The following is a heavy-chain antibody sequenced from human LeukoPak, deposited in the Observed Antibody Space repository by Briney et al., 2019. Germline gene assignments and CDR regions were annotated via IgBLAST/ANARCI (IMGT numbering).Heavy chain of an antibody. Sequence: SETLSLTCTVSGYSISDSSYYWGWIRQPPGKGLEWIGNVYYSGSMYYNPSLKSRVTMSVQTSKNQFSLRLNSMTAADTAVYYCARDRFYGGAVAPIDYWGQGTLVTVSS. CDR3: ARDRFYGGAVAPIDY. D-gene: IGHD4/OR15-4a*01. V-gene: IGHV4-39*07. CDR1: GYSISDSSYY. J-gene: IGHJ4*02. CDR2: VYYSGSM.